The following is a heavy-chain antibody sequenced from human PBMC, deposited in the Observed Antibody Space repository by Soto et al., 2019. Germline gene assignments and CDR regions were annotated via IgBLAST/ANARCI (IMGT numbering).Heavy chain of an antibody. CDR1: GFTFSSYG. V-gene: IGHV3-30*18. CDR2: ISYDGSNK. Sequence: GSLRLSCAASGFTFSSYGMHWVRQAPGKGLEWVAVISYDGSNKYYADSVKGRFTISRDNSKNTLYLQMNSLRAEDTAVYYCAKDGGIAVAGSSQNFDYWGQGTLVTVSS. CDR3: AKDGGIAVAGSSQNFDY. J-gene: IGHJ4*02. D-gene: IGHD6-19*01.